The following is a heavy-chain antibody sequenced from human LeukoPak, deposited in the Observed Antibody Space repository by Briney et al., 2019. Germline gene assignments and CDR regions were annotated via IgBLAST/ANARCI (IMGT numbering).Heavy chain of an antibody. J-gene: IGHJ4*02. CDR3: ARRQGCSSTSCPPDS. V-gene: IGHV5-51*01. CDR1: GYGFTTYW. Sequence: GESLKISCRGSGYGFTTYWIGWVRQMPGKGLEWMGIIYPGDSDTRYSPSFQGQVTMSADKSINTAYLQWGSLKASDTAMYYCARRQGCSSTSCPPDSWGQGTLVTVSS. D-gene: IGHD2-2*01. CDR2: IYPGDSDT.